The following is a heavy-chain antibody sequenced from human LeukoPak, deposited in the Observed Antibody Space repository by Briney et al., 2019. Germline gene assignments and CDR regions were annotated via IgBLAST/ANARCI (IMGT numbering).Heavy chain of an antibody. CDR3: ARDRAGAKGGVNFDY. D-gene: IGHD1-26*01. V-gene: IGHV1-69*05. CDR2: IIPIFGTA. J-gene: IGHJ4*02. Sequence: ASVKVSCKASGGTFSSYAISWVRQAPGQGLEWMGGIIPIFGTANYAQKLQGRVTMTTDTSTSTAYMELRSLRSDDTAVYYCARDRAGAKGGVNFDYWGQGTLVTVSS. CDR1: GGTFSSYA.